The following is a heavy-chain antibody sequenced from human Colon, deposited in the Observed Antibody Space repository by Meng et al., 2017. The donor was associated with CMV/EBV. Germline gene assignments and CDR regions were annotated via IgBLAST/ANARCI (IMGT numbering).Heavy chain of an antibody. V-gene: IGHV1-2*02. J-gene: IGHJ4*02. CDR3: IKEDWYFDF. CDR1: GYTFTAKH. D-gene: IGHD2-21*01. Sequence: QWQLIQSGTEVKRPWAPVKVSCKTSGYTFTAKHLHWVRHAPGQGLEWMGWIYPQNGGTYFAPKFQGRVTMTSDTSISTAYMELSSLTSDDTAIYYCIKEDWYFDFWGQGTLVTVSS. CDR2: IYPQNGGT.